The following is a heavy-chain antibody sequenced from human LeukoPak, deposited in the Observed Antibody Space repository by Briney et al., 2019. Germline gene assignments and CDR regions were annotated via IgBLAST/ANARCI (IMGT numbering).Heavy chain of an antibody. D-gene: IGHD6-19*01. CDR2: INAGNGNT. CDR1: GYTFTSYA. V-gene: IGHV1-3*01. J-gene: IGHJ4*02. CDR3: ARDNSGGWYEDYYFDY. Sequence: ASVKVSCKASGYTFTSYAMHWVRQAPGQRLEWMGWINAGNGNTKYSQKFQGRVTITRDTSASTAYMELSSLRSEDTAVYYCARDNSGGWYEDYYFDYWGQGTLVTVSS.